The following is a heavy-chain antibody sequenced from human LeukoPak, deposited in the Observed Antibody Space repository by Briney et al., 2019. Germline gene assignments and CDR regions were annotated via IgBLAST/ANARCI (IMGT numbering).Heavy chain of an antibody. Sequence: SETLSLTCTVSGGSISSHYWSWIRQPPGKGLEWIGYIYYSGSTHYNPSLKSRVTISVDTSKNQFSLKLSSVTAADTAVYYCARAYYDFWSGYSQDSYYYYYYMDVWGKGTTVTVSS. CDR2: IYYSGST. D-gene: IGHD3-3*01. CDR1: GGSISSHY. J-gene: IGHJ6*03. V-gene: IGHV4-59*11. CDR3: ARAYYDFWSGYSQDSYYYYYYMDV.